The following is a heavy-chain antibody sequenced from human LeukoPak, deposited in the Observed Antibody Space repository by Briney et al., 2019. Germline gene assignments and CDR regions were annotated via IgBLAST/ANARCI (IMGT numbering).Heavy chain of an antibody. CDR2: IYYSGST. CDR3: ARGRVYYYGMDV. Sequence: SETLSLTCTVSGGSISSGEYYWSWIRQPPGKGLEWIGYIYYSGSTYYNPSLKSRVSISVDTSKNQFSLKLSSVTAADTAVYYCARGRVYYYGMDVWGQGTTVTVSS. V-gene: IGHV4-30-4*01. CDR1: GGSISSGEYY. J-gene: IGHJ6*02.